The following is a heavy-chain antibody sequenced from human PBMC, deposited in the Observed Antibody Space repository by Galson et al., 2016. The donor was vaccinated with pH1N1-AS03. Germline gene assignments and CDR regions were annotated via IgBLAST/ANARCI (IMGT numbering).Heavy chain of an antibody. Sequence: SLRLSCAASGFTFSKTGMNWVRRAPGKGPEWVSSIDEGGSHPYSADSLQGRFTISRDNTKNSLFLHMNSLRAEDTAVYYCVTDGTFGSTIEHWGQGTLVTVSS. V-gene: IGHV3-21*01. CDR1: GFTFSKTG. J-gene: IGHJ4*02. CDR3: VTDGTFGSTIEH. CDR2: IDEGGSHP. D-gene: IGHD2-15*01.